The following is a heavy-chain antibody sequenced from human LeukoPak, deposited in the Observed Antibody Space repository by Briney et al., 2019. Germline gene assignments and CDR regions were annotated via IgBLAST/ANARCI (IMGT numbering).Heavy chain of an antibody. CDR1: GGSISIITSY. V-gene: IGHV4-39*01. J-gene: IGHJ4*02. CDR2: VYYSGST. Sequence: PSETLSLTCTVSGGSISIITSYWGWIRQPPGKGLEWIASVYYSGSTYYNPSLKSRVTISVDTSKNQFSLKLSSVTAADTAVYYCARRTYYFDYWGQGILVTVSS. CDR3: ARRTYYFDY.